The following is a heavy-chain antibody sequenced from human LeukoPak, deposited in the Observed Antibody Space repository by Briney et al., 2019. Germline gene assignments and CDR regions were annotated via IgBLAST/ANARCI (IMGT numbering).Heavy chain of an antibody. CDR3: AKVSDYAAAFDI. V-gene: IGHV3-30-3*01. CDR1: GFTFSSYA. J-gene: IGHJ3*02. D-gene: IGHD4-17*01. CDR2: ISYDGSNK. Sequence: PGRSLRLSCAASGFTFSSYAMHWVRQAPGKGLEWVAVISYDGSNKYYADSVKGRFTISRDNSKNTLYLQMNSLRAEDAAVYYCAKVSDYAAAFDIWGQGTMVTVSA.